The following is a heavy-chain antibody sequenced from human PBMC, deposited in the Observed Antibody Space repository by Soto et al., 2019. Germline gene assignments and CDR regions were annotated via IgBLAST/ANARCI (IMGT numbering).Heavy chain of an antibody. D-gene: IGHD3-10*02. J-gene: IGHJ4*02. Sequence: SETLSLTCAVYGGSFSGYYWTWIRQPPGKGLEWIGEITHSGSTNYNPSLKSRVTISVDTSKNQFSPNLNSVTAADTAVYYCARSSVRGWSYWGQGTLVTVSS. CDR2: ITHSGST. CDR1: GGSFSGYY. CDR3: ARSSVRGWSY. V-gene: IGHV4-34*01.